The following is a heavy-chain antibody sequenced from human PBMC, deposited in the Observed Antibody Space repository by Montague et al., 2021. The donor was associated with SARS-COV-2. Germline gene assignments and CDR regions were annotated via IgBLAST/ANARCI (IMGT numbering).Heavy chain of an antibody. CDR3: ARRLYSFGSGTYRD. Sequence: SETRSLTCTVPGGSFIGYYWGWIRQPPGKGLEWIGEINHNGNTQYNPSLKSRLTMSLDTSRTHISLQVTSVTAADTAVYFCARRLYSFGSGTYRDWGQGTLVTVSS. D-gene: IGHD3-10*01. CDR2: INHNGNT. V-gene: IGHV4-34*01. J-gene: IGHJ4*02. CDR1: GGSFIGYY.